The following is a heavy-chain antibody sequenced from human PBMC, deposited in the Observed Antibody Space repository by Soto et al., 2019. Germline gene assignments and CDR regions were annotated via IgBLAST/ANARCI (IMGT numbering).Heavy chain of an antibody. Sequence: PSETLSLTCAVYGGSFSGYYWTWIRQPPGKGLEWIGEVIHSGTTNYNPSLKSRVTISVDPSKNQFSLKLTSVTAADSAVYYCVRGPNYYDILTGYRYFGFDIWGQGTMVTVSS. D-gene: IGHD3-9*01. J-gene: IGHJ3*02. CDR3: VRGPNYYDILTGYRYFGFDI. CDR2: VIHSGTT. V-gene: IGHV4-34*01. CDR1: GGSFSGYY.